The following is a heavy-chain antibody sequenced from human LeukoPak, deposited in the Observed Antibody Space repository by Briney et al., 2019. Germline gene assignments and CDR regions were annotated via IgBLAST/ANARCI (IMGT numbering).Heavy chain of an antibody. CDR1: GFTFDDYG. V-gene: IGHV3-20*01. CDR2: INWNGGST. D-gene: IGHD2-15*01. J-gene: IGHJ6*02. CDR3: ARDPGYCSGGSCQPLGRGMDV. Sequence: GGSLRLSCAASGFTFDDYGMSWVRQPPGKGLEWVSGINWNGGSTGYADSVKGRFTISRDNAKNSLYLQMNSLRAEDTALYHCARDPGYCSGGSCQPLGRGMDVWGQGTTVTVSS.